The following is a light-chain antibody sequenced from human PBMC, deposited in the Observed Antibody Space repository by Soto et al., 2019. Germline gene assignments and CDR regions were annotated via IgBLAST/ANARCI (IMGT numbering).Light chain of an antibody. J-gene: IGKJ1*01. CDR2: RAS. CDR3: QQYSHYSRT. V-gene: IGKV1-5*03. Sequence: DIQLTQAPSSLSASVGDRVTITCRASQSVDTWLAWYQQKPGKAPNLLISRASTLKSGVPSRFSGSGSGTEFTLTINSLHPDDFATYYCQQYSHYSRTFGHGTKVDIK. CDR1: QSVDTW.